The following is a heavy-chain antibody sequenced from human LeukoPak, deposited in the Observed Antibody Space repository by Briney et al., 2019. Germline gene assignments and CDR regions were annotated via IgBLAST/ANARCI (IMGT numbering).Heavy chain of an antibody. J-gene: IGHJ4*02. Sequence: SETLSLTCSVSGSSFNTYYWSWIRQPAGKGLEWIGRIHTSGSADYSPSLQSRVTISVDMSKKEFSLKLTSVTAADTAVYYCASDIVYLIDEDYGWGQGILVTVSS. CDR1: GSSFNTYY. CDR3: ASDIVYLIDEDYG. CDR2: IHTSGSA. V-gene: IGHV4-4*07. D-gene: IGHD4-17*01.